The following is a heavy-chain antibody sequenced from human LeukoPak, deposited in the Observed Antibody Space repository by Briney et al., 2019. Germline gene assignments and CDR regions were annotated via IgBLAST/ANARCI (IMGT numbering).Heavy chain of an antibody. Sequence: SETLSLTCTVSGGSISSYYWSWIRQPPGKGLEWIGFIFYSGTTNYNPSLKSRVTISVDTSKNQFSLKLSSVTAADAAVYYCARVVYSGYDFRGAMDVWGKGTTVTVSS. V-gene: IGHV4-59*01. J-gene: IGHJ6*03. D-gene: IGHD5-12*01. CDR1: GGSISSYY. CDR2: IFYSGTT. CDR3: ARVVYSGYDFRGAMDV.